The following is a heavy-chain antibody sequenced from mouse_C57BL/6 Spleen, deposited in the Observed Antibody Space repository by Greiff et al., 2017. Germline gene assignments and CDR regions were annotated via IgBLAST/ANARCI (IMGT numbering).Heavy chain of an antibody. CDR2: ISYDGSN. D-gene: IGHD2-3*01. CDR1: GYSITSGYY. CDR3: AREDGYYDY. V-gene: IGHV3-6*01. Sequence: DVHLVESGPGLVKPSQSLSLTCSVTGYSITSGYYWNWIRQFPGNKLEWMGYISYDGSNNYNPSLKNRISITRDTSKNQFFLKLNSVTTEDTATYYCAREDGYYDYWGQGTTLTVSS. J-gene: IGHJ2*01.